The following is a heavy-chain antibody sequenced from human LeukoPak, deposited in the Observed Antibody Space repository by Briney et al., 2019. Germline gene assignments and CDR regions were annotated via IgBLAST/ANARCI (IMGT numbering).Heavy chain of an antibody. D-gene: IGHD4-17*01. J-gene: IGHJ4*02. V-gene: IGHV3-21*01. CDR3: ARDAGDYYYFDY. CDR1: GFTFRSYN. CDR2: ISTRSTYM. Sequence: PGGSLRLSCAGSGFTFRSYNMNWVRQAPGKGLEGVSSISTRSTYMYYADSVKGRFTISRDNAKNSLSLQMNSLRAEDTAVYYCARDAGDYYYFDYWGQGTLVTVSS.